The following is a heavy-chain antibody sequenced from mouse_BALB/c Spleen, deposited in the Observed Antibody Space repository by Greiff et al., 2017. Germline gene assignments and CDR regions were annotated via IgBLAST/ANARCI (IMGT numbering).Heavy chain of an antibody. CDR1: GFNIKDTY. V-gene: IGHV14-3*02. D-gene: IGHD2-2*01. Sequence: VQLKESGAELVKPGASVKLSCTASGFNIKDTYMHWVKQRPEQGLEWIGRIDPANGNTKYDPKFQGKATITADTSSNTAYLQLSSLTSEDTAVYYCARGGYDDPYYAMDYWGQGTSVTVSS. CDR3: ARGGYDDPYYAMDY. J-gene: IGHJ4*01. CDR2: IDPANGNT.